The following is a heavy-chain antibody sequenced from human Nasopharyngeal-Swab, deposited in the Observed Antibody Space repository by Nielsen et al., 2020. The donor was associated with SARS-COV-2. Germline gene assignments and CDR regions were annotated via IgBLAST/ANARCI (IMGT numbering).Heavy chain of an antibody. V-gene: IGHV3-23*01. CDR2: ISGSGGST. Sequence: VRQMPGTGLEWVSGISGSGGSTSYADSVKGRFTISRDNSKNTLYVQMNSLRAEDTAVYYCAKGGYCSSTSCKDFFDHWGQGTLVTVSS. D-gene: IGHD2-2*01. J-gene: IGHJ4*02. CDR3: AKGGYCSSTSCKDFFDH.